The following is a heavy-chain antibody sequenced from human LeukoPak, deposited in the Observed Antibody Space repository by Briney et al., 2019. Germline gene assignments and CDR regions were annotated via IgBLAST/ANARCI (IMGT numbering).Heavy chain of an antibody. CDR3: ARDSYSSSQGY. D-gene: IGHD6-13*01. Sequence: ASVKVSCKASGYTFTNYGINWVRQAPGQGLEWMGWISVYNGYTNYAQKLQGRVTMTTDTSTSTAYMELRSLRSDDTAIYYCARDSYSSSQGYWGQGTLVTVSS. J-gene: IGHJ4*02. V-gene: IGHV1-18*01. CDR2: ISVYNGYT. CDR1: GYTFTNYG.